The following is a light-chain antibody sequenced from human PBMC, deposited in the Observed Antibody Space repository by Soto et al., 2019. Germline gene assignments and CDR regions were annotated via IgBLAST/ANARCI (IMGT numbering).Light chain of an antibody. Sequence: DIQMTQSPSSLSASIGDTITISCRASQNIERYLNWYQQKEGRAPQLLMFAAANLESGVPSRFRGSGSGPDFTLTISSLQSEDFAVYYCQQYNNWPPWTFGQGTKVDI. CDR2: AAA. V-gene: IGKV1-39*01. J-gene: IGKJ1*01. CDR3: QQYNNWPPWT. CDR1: QNIERY.